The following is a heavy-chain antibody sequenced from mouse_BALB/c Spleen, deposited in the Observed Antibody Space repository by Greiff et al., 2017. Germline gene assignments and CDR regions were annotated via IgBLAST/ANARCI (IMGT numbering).Heavy chain of an antibody. CDR2: ISSGGSYT. D-gene: IGHD1-2*01. CDR1: GFTFSSYG. CDR3: ARPGSITTGWYFDV. J-gene: IGHJ1*01. Sequence: EVMLVESGGDLVKPGGSLKLSCAASGFTFSSYGMSWVRQTPDKRLEWVATISSGGSYTYYPDTVKGRFTISRDNAKNTLYLQMSSLKSEDTAMYYCARPGSITTGWYFDVWGAGTTVTVSS. V-gene: IGHV5-6*02.